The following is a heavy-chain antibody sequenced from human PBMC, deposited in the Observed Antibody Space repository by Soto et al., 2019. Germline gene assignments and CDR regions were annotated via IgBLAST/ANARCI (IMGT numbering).Heavy chain of an antibody. J-gene: IGHJ4*02. Sequence: QVQLVQSGAEVKKPGASVKVSCKASGYSFTSYGISWVRQAPGQGLEWMGWISANNGNTNYAQGRVTMTTDTSTSTAYIELRSLRSDDTAVYYCARDRGSYALDYWGQGTLVTVSS. V-gene: IGHV1-18*01. D-gene: IGHD1-26*01. CDR2: ISANNGNT. CDR1: GYSFTSYG. CDR3: ARDRGSYALDY.